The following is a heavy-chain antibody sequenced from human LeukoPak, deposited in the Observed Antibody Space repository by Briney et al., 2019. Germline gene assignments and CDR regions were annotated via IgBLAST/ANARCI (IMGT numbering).Heavy chain of an antibody. CDR2: IGDHGVYT. D-gene: IGHD4-17*01. CDR3: AKAPTVTTFGY. V-gene: IGHV3-23*01. CDR1: GFTFGTSA. Sequence: PGGSLRLSCAASGFTFGTSAMSWVRQAPGKGLQWVSSIGDHGVYTYYGDSVKGRFTISRDDCKRTLYLRMDSLRVDDSAIYYCAKAPTVTTFGYWGKGILVTVSS. J-gene: IGHJ4*02.